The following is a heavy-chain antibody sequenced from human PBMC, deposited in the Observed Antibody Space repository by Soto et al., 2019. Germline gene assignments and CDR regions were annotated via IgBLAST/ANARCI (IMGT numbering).Heavy chain of an antibody. J-gene: IGHJ6*02. V-gene: IGHV6-1*01. Sequence: SQTLSLTCAISGDSVSSNSSAWNCIRQPPSRGLEWLGRTYYKSKWNNDYALSVKSRITINPDTSKNQFSLHLYSVTPEDTAVYYCTGITWFRGMDVWGQGTPVTVSS. CDR1: GDSVSSNSSA. CDR3: TGITWFRGMDV. CDR2: TYYKSKWNN. D-gene: IGHD3-10*01.